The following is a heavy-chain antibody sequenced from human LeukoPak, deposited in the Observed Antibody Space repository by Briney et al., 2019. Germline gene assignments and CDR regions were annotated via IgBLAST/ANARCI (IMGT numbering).Heavy chain of an antibody. CDR3: ARGMRRDGYNYHWFDP. Sequence: EASVKVSCKASGGTFSSYAISWVRQAPGQGLEWMGGIIPIFGTANYAQKFQGRVTITTDESTSTAYLEMSSLRSEDTAVYYCARGMRRDGYNYHWFDPWGQGTLATVSS. CDR2: IIPIFGTA. CDR1: GGTFSSYA. J-gene: IGHJ5*02. D-gene: IGHD5-24*01. V-gene: IGHV1-69*05.